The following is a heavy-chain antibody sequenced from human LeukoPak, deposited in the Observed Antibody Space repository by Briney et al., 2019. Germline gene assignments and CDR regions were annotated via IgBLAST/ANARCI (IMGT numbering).Heavy chain of an antibody. D-gene: IGHD4-17*01. V-gene: IGHV3-7*03. Sequence: GGSLRLSCAASGFIFSSYWMSWVRQAPGKGLEWVANIKQDGSEKYYVDSVKGRFTISRNNAKNSLYRQMNSLRAVDTAVYFCGRGQTTVTNWGQGTLVTVSS. CDR3: GRGQTTVTN. J-gene: IGHJ4*02. CDR1: GFIFSSYW. CDR2: IKQDGSEK.